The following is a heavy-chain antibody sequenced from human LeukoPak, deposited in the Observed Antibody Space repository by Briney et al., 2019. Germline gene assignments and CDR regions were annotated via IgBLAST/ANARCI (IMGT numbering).Heavy chain of an antibody. J-gene: IGHJ4*02. D-gene: IGHD6-13*01. CDR1: GGSISSYY. CDR3: ATAPRRIAAAGNYFDY. Sequence: PSETLSLTCTVSGGSISSYYWSWIRQPPGKGLEWIGEINHSGSTNYNPSLKSRVTISVDTSKNQFSLKLSSVTAADTAVYYCATAPRRIAAAGNYFDYWGQGTLVTVSS. CDR2: INHSGST. V-gene: IGHV4-34*01.